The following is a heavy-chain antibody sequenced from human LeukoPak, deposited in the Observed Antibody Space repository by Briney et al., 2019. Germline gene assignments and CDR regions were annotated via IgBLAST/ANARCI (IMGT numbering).Heavy chain of an antibody. V-gene: IGHV3-74*01. CDR2: ISIDGSFT. D-gene: IGHD2-15*01. CDR3: AKNLYCGGGSCYPSALGMDV. J-gene: IGHJ6*02. CDR1: GFTFSNYL. Sequence: GGSLRLSCAASGFTFSNYLMHWVRQTPGKGLVWISRISIDGSFTNYADSVKGRFSISRDNAKNTLYLQMNSLRAEDTAVYYCAKNLYCGGGSCYPSALGMDVWGQGTTVTVSS.